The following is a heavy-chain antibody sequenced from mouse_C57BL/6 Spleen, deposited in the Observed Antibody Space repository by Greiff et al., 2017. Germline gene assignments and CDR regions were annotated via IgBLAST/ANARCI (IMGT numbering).Heavy chain of an antibody. J-gene: IGHJ2*01. D-gene: IGHD3-2*02. CDR2: INPSTGGT. V-gene: IGHV1-43*01. CDR3: ARGSGWDY. CDR1: GYSFTGYY. Sequence: EVQLQQSGPELVKPGASVKISCKASGYSFTGYYMHWVKQSSEKSLEWIGEINPSTGGTSYNQKFKGKATLTVDKSSSTAYMQLKSLTSEDSAVYYCARGSGWDYWGQGTTLTVSS.